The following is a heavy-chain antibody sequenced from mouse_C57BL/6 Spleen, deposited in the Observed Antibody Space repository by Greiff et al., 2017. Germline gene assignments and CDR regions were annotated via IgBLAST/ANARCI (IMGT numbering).Heavy chain of an antibody. CDR3: ARGGGWVLPWYFDV. J-gene: IGHJ1*03. CDR2: IHPNSGST. V-gene: IGHV1-64*01. CDR1: GYTFTSYW. D-gene: IGHD2-3*01. Sequence: QVQLQQPGAELVKPGASVKLSCKASGYTFTSYWMHWVKQRPGQGLEWIGMIHPNSGSTNYNEKFKSKATLTVDKSSSTAYMQLSSLTSEDSAVYYGARGGGWVLPWYFDVWGTGTTVTVSS.